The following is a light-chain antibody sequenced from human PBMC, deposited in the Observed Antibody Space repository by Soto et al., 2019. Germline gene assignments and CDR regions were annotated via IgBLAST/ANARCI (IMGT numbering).Light chain of an antibody. J-gene: IGKJ2*01. Sequence: EIVLTQSPGTLSLSPGERATLSCRASQRVSSRFLAWYQQKPGQAPRLLIYGASSMATGIPDRFSGSASGTDFTLTISRMEPEDFAVYYCQQYGSAPYNFGQGTKLQIK. CDR2: GAS. CDR3: QQYGSAPYN. V-gene: IGKV3-20*01. CDR1: QRVSSRF.